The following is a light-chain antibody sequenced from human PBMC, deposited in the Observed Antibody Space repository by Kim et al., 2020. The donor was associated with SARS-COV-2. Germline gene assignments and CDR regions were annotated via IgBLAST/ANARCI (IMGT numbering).Light chain of an antibody. CDR2: SNN. V-gene: IGLV1-44*01. J-gene: IGLJ2*01. CDR1: SSNIGSNT. Sequence: GQRVPISCSGSSSNIGSNTVNWYQQLPGTAPKLLIYSNNQRPSGVPDRFSGSKSGTSASLAISGLQSEDEADYHCAAWDDSLNGVVFGGGTQLTVL. CDR3: AAWDDSLNGVV.